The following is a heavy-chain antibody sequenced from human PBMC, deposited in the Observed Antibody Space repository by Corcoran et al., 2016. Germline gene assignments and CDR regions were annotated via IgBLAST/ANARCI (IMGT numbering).Heavy chain of an antibody. J-gene: IGHJ2*01. D-gene: IGHD3-22*01. CDR3: ARGKLGGYYYDGSGYPTGVDL. CDR2: IYYSGST. Sequence: QVPLQESGPGLVKPSETLSLTCTVSGGSISSYYWSWIRQPPGKGLEWIGYIYYSGSTNYNPSLKSRVTISVDTSKNQFSLKLSSVTAADTAVYYCARGKLGGYYYDGSGYPTGVDLWGRGTLVTVSS. CDR1: GGSISSYY. V-gene: IGHV4-59*01.